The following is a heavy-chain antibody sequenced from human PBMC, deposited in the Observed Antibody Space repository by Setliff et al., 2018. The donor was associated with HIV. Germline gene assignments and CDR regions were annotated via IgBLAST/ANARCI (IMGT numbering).Heavy chain of an antibody. CDR1: GYTFTTYD. V-gene: IGHV1-46*01. D-gene: IGHD3-9*01. CDR2: INPTAGST. Sequence: ASVKVSCKASGYTFTTYDINWVRQAPGQGFEWLGVINPTAGSTTLEQKFQGRLTLTRDASTETVYMELTSLRSGDTAVYYCASHAKTVDTGLFDYWGQGTQVTVSS. J-gene: IGHJ4*02. CDR3: ASHAKTVDTGLFDY.